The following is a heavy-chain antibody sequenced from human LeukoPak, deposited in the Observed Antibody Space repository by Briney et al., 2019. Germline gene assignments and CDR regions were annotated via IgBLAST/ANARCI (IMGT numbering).Heavy chain of an antibody. D-gene: IGHD3-3*01. CDR3: QSRFLEWLLDY. CDR2: IYYGGYT. J-gene: IGHJ4*02. CDR1: GGSISSNNYY. V-gene: IGHV4-39*01. Sequence: SETLSLTCTVSGGSISSNNYYWGWIRQPPGKGLEWIGSIYYGGYTYYNPSLKSRVTISVYTSKNQFSLKLSSVTAADTAIYYCQSRFLEWLLDYWGQGTLVTVSS.